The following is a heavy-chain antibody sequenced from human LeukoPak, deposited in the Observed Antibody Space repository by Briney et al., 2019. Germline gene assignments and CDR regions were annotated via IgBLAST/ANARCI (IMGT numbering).Heavy chain of an antibody. CDR3: ASSRDLYLDAFTSYWSFAV. D-gene: IGHD3-16*01. J-gene: IGHJ2*01. V-gene: IGHV4-34*01. Sequence: SETLSLTCAVYGASFRAYYWGWLAQGPGKGLEWIGELNGGGHGRHKASLKSRVTMSVDTSKNQFSLKLKSVTAADPAVYYCASSRDLYLDAFTSYWSFAVWGRGSLVTVSS. CDR1: GASFRAYY. CDR2: LNGGGHG.